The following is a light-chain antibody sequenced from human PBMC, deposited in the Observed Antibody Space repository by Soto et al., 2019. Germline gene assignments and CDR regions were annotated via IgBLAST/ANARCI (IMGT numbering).Light chain of an antibody. CDR1: QDISRY. CDR2: DVS. CDR3: QQYDIPPST. J-gene: IGKJ4*01. Sequence: DIQMTQSPASLSASVGDRVTISCHASQDISRYLNWYQHKPGRAPQLLINDVSSLETGVPSRFSASGSGTQFTLTINGLQPEDLATYYCQQYDIPPSTFGGGTKVAIK. V-gene: IGKV1-33*01.